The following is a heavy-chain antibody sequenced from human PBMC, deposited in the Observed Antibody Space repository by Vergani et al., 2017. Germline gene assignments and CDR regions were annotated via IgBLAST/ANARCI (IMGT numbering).Heavy chain of an antibody. Sequence: QLQPQESGPGLVKPSATLSLTFSVSGASIRSSNYYLGWIRHPPGKGLEWIASIYYSGSTYYNPSLKSRVTISVDTAKNQFSLKLSSVTAADTAVYFCARHSTVEWLVKLGWIDPWGQGILVTVSS. CDR3: ARHSTVEWLVKLGWIDP. CDR1: GASIRSSNYY. V-gene: IGHV4-39*01. J-gene: IGHJ5*02. D-gene: IGHD6-19*01. CDR2: IYYSGST.